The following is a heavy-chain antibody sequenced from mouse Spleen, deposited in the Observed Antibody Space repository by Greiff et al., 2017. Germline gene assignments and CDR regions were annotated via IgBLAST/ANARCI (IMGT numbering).Heavy chain of an antibody. Sequence: EVKLVESGPGLVKPSQSLSLTCSVTGYSITSGYYWKWIRQFPGNKLEWMGYISYDGSNNYNPSLKNRISITRDTSKNQFFLKLNSVTTEDTATYYCARDLEYDYRYWYFDVWGAGTTVTVSS. CDR1: GYSITSGYY. CDR2: ISYDGSN. D-gene: IGHD2-4*01. CDR3: ARDLEYDYRYWYFDV. J-gene: IGHJ1*01. V-gene: IGHV3-6*01.